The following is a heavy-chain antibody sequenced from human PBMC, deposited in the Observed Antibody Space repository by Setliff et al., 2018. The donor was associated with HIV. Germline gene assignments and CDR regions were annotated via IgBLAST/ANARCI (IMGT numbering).Heavy chain of an antibody. D-gene: IGHD3-9*01. CDR3: ARDYRTTDILSSGYMDV. V-gene: IGHV1-69*05. CDR1: GYTFTSFY. CDR2: IIPLFGTA. Sequence: ASVKVSCKASGYTFTSFYLHWVRQAPGQGLEWMGGIIPLFGTASYAQKFQGRVTITTDKSTSTAYMELSNLRSDDTAVYYCARDYRTTDILSSGYMDVWGKGTTVTVSS. J-gene: IGHJ6*03.